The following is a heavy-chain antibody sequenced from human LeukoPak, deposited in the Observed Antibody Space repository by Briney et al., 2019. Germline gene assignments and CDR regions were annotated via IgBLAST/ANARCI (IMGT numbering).Heavy chain of an antibody. Sequence: XXXXXGLEXXGXXIXXXGTANYAQKFQGRVTITADESTSTAYMELSSLRSEDTAVYYCARGLGESTVVTGPFYYGMDVWGQGTTVTVSS. CDR2: XIXXXGTA. V-gene: IGHV1-69*01. CDR3: ARGLGESTVVTGPFYYGMDV. J-gene: IGHJ6*02. D-gene: IGHD4-23*01.